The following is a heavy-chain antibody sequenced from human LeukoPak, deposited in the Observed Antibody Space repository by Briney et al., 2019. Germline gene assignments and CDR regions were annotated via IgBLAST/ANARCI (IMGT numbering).Heavy chain of an antibody. CDR1: GFTFSSYA. J-gene: IGHJ4*02. V-gene: IGHV3-23*01. CDR2: ISGSGGST. D-gene: IGHD3-22*01. CDR3: AKDATPYYYDSSGYFDY. Sequence: GGSLRLSCAASGFTFSSYAMSWVRQAPGKGLEWVSAISGSGGSTYYADSVKGRFTISRDNSKNTLYLQMNSLRAEDTAVYYCAKDATPYYYDSSGYFDYWGQGTLVTVSS.